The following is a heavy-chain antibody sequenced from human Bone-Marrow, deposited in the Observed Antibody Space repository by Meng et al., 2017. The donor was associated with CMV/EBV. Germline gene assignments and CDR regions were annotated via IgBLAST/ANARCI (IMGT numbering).Heavy chain of an antibody. CDR3: ARGRVYSA. J-gene: IGHJ5*02. D-gene: IGHD2-8*01. Sequence: GGSLRLSCAASGFTFSSYAMSWVRQAPGKGLEWVAVISYDGSNKYYADSVKGRFTISRDNSKNTLYLQMNSLRAEDTAVYYCARGRVYSAWGPGTLVTGYS. CDR1: GFTFSSYA. V-gene: IGHV3-30-3*01. CDR2: ISYDGSNK.